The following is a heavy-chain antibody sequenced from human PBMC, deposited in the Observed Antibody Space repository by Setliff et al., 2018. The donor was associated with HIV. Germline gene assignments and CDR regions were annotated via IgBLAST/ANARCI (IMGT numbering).Heavy chain of an antibody. CDR2: IIPILAIA. J-gene: IGHJ5*02. V-gene: IGHV1-69*10. Sequence: GASVKVSCKASGGIFNSYATSWVRQAPGQGLEWVGGIIPILAIADYAETFQGRVMITADESTRTVYMELSSLRSEDTAVYYCARYCSSTSCSLPYNWFDPWGQGTMVTVSS. CDR1: GGIFNSYA. D-gene: IGHD2-2*01. CDR3: ARYCSSTSCSLPYNWFDP.